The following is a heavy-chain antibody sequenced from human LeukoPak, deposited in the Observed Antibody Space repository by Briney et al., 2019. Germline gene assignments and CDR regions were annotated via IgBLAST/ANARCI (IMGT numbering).Heavy chain of an antibody. D-gene: IGHD3-22*01. CDR2: IYYSGST. V-gene: IGHV4-39*07. CDR3: ARGVGSRYYYNRYYFDS. CDR1: GGSISSSSYY. Sequence: SETLSLTCSVSGGSISSSSYYWGWLRQPPGKGLEWIGSIYYSGSTYDNPSLKSRVTISVDTSKNQFSLKLSSVTATDTAIYYCARGVGSRYYYNRYYFDSWGQGTLVTVSP. J-gene: IGHJ4*02.